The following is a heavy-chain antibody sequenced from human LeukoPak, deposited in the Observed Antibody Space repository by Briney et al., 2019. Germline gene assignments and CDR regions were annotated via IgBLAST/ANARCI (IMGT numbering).Heavy chain of an antibody. V-gene: IGHV3-23*01. CDR3: AKLNLGEMAYFDS. CDR2: ISVGGGDT. CDR1: GFIFSSYV. Sequence: GGSLRLSCAASGFIFSSYVMGWVRQAPGKGLEWVSSISVGGGDTFASDSVKGRFTVTRENSKNTLYLQMTGLRVEDTAVYFCAKLNLGEMAYFDSWGQGTLVTVSS. J-gene: IGHJ4*02. D-gene: IGHD3-16*01.